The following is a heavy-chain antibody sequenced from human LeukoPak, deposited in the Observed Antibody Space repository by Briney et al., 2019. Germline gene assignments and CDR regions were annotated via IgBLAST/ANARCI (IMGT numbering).Heavy chain of an antibody. Sequence: ASVKVSCKASGYTFTGYYVHWVRQAPGQGLEWMGWINPDSGGTSYAQKFQGRVTMNRDTSISTAYMELSRLRSDDTAVYYCAPSGTYRSADYYFDYWGQGTLVTVSS. V-gene: IGHV1-2*02. J-gene: IGHJ4*02. CDR1: GYTFTGYY. D-gene: IGHD1-26*01. CDR2: INPDSGGT. CDR3: APSGTYRSADYYFDY.